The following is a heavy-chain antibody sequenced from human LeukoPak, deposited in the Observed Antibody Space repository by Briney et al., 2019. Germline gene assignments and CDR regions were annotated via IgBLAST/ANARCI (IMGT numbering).Heavy chain of an antibody. Sequence: GGSLRLSCAASGFTVSDNYMSWVRQAPGKGLEWVSILYVDGTTFYVASVKGGFTISRDNSKNTLYLQMSSLRAEDTAVYYCARVLAAAVNYWGQGTLVTVSS. V-gene: IGHV3-53*01. CDR3: ARVLAAAVNY. J-gene: IGHJ4*02. CDR1: GFTVSDNY. D-gene: IGHD6-13*01. CDR2: LYVDGTT.